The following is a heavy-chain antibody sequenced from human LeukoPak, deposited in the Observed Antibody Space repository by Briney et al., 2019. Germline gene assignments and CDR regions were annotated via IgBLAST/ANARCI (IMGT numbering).Heavy chain of an antibody. CDR3: ASGPGGFLEWFSGNNWFDP. D-gene: IGHD3-3*01. Sequence: SETLSLTCTVSGGTISSYYWSWLRQPPGKGLEWIGHIYYSGSTNYNPSLKSRVTISVDTSKDQFSLKLRSLTAADTAVNYCASGPGGFLEWFSGNNWFDPWGQGTLVTVSS. V-gene: IGHV4-59*01. CDR2: IYYSGST. J-gene: IGHJ5*02. CDR1: GGTISSYY.